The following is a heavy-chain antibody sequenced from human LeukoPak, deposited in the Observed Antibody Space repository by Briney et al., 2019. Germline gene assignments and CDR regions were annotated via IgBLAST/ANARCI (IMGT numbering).Heavy chain of an antibody. Sequence: GGSLRLSCAASGFTFSSYAMYWVRQAPGKGLEWVAVISYDGSNKYYADSVKGRFTISRDNSKNTLYLQLNSLRAEDTAVYFCASSSWSSEYFHYWGQGTLVTVSS. CDR1: GFTFSSYA. D-gene: IGHD6-13*01. CDR3: ASSSWSSEYFHY. J-gene: IGHJ1*01. CDR2: ISYDGSNK. V-gene: IGHV3-30*14.